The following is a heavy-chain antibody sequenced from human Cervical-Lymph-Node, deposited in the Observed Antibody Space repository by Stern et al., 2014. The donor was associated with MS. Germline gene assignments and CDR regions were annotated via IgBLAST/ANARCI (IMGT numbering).Heavy chain of an antibody. Sequence: QEQLVQSGAEAKKPGSSAKVSCKASGGTFSSYAISWVRKAPGPGLKWMGRIIPIFGTANYAQKFQGRVTITADESTSTAYMELSSLRSDDTAVYYCARGELKEGLVRGMDVWGQGTTVTVSS. CDR1: GGTFSSYA. V-gene: IGHV1-69*18. D-gene: IGHD1-26*01. J-gene: IGHJ6*02. CDR3: ARGELKEGLVRGMDV. CDR2: IIPIFGTA.